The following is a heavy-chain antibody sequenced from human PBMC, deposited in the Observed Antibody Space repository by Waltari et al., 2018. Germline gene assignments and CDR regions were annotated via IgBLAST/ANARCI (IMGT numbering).Heavy chain of an antibody. Sequence: EVQLVESGGGWVQPGGSLRLSCAGSGFTFRAYSMNWVRQAPGKGREVVSYISSSSSAIYYADSVKGRFTISRDDAKNSLYLQMNSLRAEDTAVYYCARDASSGWPFDYWGQGTLVTVSS. J-gene: IGHJ4*02. V-gene: IGHV3-48*04. CDR3: ARDASSGWPFDY. D-gene: IGHD6-19*01. CDR2: ISSSSSAI. CDR1: GFTFRAYS.